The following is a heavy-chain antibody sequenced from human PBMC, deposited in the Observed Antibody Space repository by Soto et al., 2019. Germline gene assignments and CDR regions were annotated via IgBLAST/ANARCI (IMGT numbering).Heavy chain of an antibody. CDR1: GFTFSSYS. V-gene: IGHV3-48*01. CDR2: ISSSSSTL. J-gene: IGHJ6*03. CDR3: ATVFGVATISYYYMDV. Sequence: GGSLRLSSTASGFTFSSYSMNWVRQAPGKGLERVSYISSSSSTLNYAGSLKGRFTISKDNAKNSLYLQMNSLRAEDTAVYYCATVFGVATISYYYMDVSGKGTTVTVSS. D-gene: IGHD5-12*01.